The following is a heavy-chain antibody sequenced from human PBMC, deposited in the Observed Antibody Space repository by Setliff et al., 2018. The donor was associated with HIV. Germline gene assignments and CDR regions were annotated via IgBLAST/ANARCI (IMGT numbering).Heavy chain of an antibody. V-gene: IGHV1-69*13. CDR3: ARVANIPVTGKSWYFDL. CDR1: GGTFSSYA. CDR2: IIPSLGTA. Sequence: VASVKVSCKASGGTFSSYAISWVRQAPGQGLEWMGGIIPSLGTANYAQRFQGRVTFTADESTSTVNVELSGLTSDDTAVYYCARVANIPVTGKSWYFDLWGRGTLVTVSS. D-gene: IGHD6-19*01. J-gene: IGHJ2*01.